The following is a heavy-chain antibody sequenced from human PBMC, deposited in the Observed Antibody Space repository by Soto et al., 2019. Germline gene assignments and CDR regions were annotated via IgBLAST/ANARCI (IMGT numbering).Heavy chain of an antibody. Sequence: PGGSLRLSCVASGFTFSTFAMTWFRQTPGKGLEWVATVGDDGFRTNVADSVKGRFIISRDNSKDTLSLEMSSLRVEDTGIYYCATKFRSYFDHWGQGXRVTVYS. V-gene: IGHV3-23*01. CDR2: VGDDGFRT. J-gene: IGHJ4*02. CDR1: GFTFSTFA. CDR3: ATKFRSYFDH.